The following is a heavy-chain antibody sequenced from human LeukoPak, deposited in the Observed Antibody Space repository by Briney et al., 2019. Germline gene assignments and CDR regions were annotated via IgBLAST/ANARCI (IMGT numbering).Heavy chain of an antibody. CDR1: GFTSSSYG. CDR2: ISYDGSNK. CDR3: AKDQFTPRGYSYAYDY. D-gene: IGHD5-18*01. J-gene: IGHJ4*02. Sequence: PGGSLRLSCAASGFTSSSYGMHWVRQAPGKGLEWVAVISYDGSNKYYADSVKGRFTISRDNSKNTLYLQMNSLRAEDTAVYYCAKDQFTPRGYSYAYDYWGQGTLVTVSS. V-gene: IGHV3-30*18.